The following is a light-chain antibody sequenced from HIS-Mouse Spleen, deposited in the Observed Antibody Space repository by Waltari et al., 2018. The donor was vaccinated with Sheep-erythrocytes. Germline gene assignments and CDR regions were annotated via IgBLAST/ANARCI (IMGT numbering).Light chain of an antibody. J-gene: IGKJ4*01. CDR2: AAA. CDR1: QSISSY. Sequence: DIQMTQSPSSLSASVVDRVTITCRAIQSISSYLNWYQQKPGKAPKLLIYAAASLQSGGPSRFSGSGSGTDFTLTISSLQPEDFATYYCQQSYSTPPLTFGGGTKVEIK. CDR3: QQSYSTPPLT. V-gene: IGKV1-39*01.